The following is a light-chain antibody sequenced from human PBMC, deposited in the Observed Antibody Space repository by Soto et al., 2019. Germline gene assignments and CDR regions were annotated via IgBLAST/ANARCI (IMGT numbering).Light chain of an antibody. CDR2: DAS. CDR3: QQYVTSSPRT. CDR1: QSVSSN. J-gene: IGKJ1*01. Sequence: EIVMTQSPATLSVSPGERATFSCWASQSVSSNLAWYQQKPGQAPRLLIYDASTRATGIPARFSGSGSGTDFTLTISGLQSEDFAVYYCQQYVTSSPRTFGQGTKVEIK. V-gene: IGKV3D-15*01.